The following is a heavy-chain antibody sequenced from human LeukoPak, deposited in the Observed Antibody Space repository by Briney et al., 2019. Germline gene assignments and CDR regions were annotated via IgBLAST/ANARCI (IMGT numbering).Heavy chain of an antibody. CDR3: ARDTRGWDYYDSSGYSG. V-gene: IGHV1-2*06. D-gene: IGHD3-22*01. CDR2: INPNSGGT. CDR1: GYTFTGYY. Sequence: ASVKVSCKASGYTFTGYYMHWVRQAPGQGLEWMGRINPNSGGTNYAQKFQGRVTMTRDTSISTAYMELSRLRSDDTAVYYCARDTRGWDYYDSSGYSGWGQGTLVTVSS. J-gene: IGHJ4*02.